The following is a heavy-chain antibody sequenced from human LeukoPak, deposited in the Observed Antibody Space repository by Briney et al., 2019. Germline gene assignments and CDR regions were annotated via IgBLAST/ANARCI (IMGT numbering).Heavy chain of an antibody. Sequence: ASVKVSCKASGYTFTGYYMHWVRQAPGQGLEWMGWMNPNSGNTGYAQKFQGRVTITRNTSISTAYMELSSLRSEDTAVYYCARGQLWPRDYYYYMDVWGKGTTVTVSS. CDR1: GYTFTGYY. V-gene: IGHV1-8*03. CDR2: MNPNSGNT. J-gene: IGHJ6*03. D-gene: IGHD5-18*01. CDR3: ARGQLWPRDYYYYMDV.